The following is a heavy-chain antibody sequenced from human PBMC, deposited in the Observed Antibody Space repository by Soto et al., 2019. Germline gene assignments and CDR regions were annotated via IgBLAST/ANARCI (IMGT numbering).Heavy chain of an antibody. CDR1: GGSFSDYY. Sequence: SETLSLTCEVYGGSFSDYYWSWIRQPPGTGLEWIGEMNHRGSSNYNPSLKSRVTISVDTSKSQFSLELTSVTAADTAVYYCARRDRSGFSYWLDTWGQGTLVTVSS. J-gene: IGHJ5*02. CDR2: MNHRGSS. V-gene: IGHV4-34*01. CDR3: ARRDRSGFSYWLDT. D-gene: IGHD3-22*01.